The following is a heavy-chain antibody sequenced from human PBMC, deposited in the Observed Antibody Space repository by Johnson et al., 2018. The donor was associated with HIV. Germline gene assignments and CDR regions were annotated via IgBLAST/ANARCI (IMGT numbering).Heavy chain of an antibody. V-gene: IGHV3-20*04. CDR2: INWNGGST. Sequence: VQLVESGGGLVQPGGSLRISCQASGFNFNDYAMTWVRQAPGKGLEWVSGINWNGGSTGYADSVKGRFTISRDNSKKTLYLEMNSLRAEDTAMYYCATPYGYYEVEAAFDIWGQGTMVTVSS. CDR1: GFNFNDYA. J-gene: IGHJ3*02. CDR3: ATPYGYYEVEAAFDI. D-gene: IGHD4-17*01.